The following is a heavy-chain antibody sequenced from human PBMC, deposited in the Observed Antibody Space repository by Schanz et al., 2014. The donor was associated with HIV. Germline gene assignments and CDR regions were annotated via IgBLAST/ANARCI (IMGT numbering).Heavy chain of an antibody. CDR2: IYHSGST. V-gene: IGHV4-30-4*01. D-gene: IGHD6-13*01. CDR3: AREGMEQMVNILDV. CDR1: GGSISNGDYY. J-gene: IGHJ6*02. Sequence: QVHLQESGPGLVKPSQTLSLSCTVSGGSISNGDYYWSWIRQPPGKGLEWIGYIYHSGSTYYNPSLKTRVTISVDTSKNQFSLKLRSVTAADTAVYYCAREGMEQMVNILDVWGQGTRVNVSS.